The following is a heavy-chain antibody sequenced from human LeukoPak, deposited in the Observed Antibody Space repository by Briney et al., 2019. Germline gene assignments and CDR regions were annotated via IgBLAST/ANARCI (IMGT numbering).Heavy chain of an antibody. J-gene: IGHJ4*02. V-gene: IGHV4-61*02. CDR2: IYTSGST. D-gene: IGHD3-9*01. CDR3: ARGDFDPIYPYFDY. CDR1: GGSISSGSYY. Sequence: SETLSLTCTVSGGSISSGSYYWSWIRQPAGKGLEWIGRIYTSGSTNYNPSLKSRVTISVDTSKNQFSLKLSSVTAADTAVYYCARGDFDPIYPYFDYWGQGTLVTVSS.